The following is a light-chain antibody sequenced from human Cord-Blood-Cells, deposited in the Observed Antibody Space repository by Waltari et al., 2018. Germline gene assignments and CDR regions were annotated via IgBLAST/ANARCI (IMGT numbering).Light chain of an antibody. J-gene: IGLJ2*01. Sequence: QSALTQPRSVSGSPGQSVTISCTGTSSDVGGYNYVSWYQQHPGKAPKLMIYDVSKRPSGVPDRFSGSKSGNTASLTISGRQAEDEADYYCCSYAGSYTFVFGGGTKLTGL. CDR2: DVS. CDR3: CSYAGSYTFV. V-gene: IGLV2-11*01. CDR1: SSDVGGYNY.